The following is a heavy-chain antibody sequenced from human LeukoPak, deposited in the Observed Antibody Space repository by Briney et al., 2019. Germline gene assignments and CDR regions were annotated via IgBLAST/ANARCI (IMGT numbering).Heavy chain of an antibody. CDR1: GGSFSSYY. D-gene: IGHD6-13*01. J-gene: IGHJ4*02. V-gene: IGHV4-39*01. Sequence: SETLSLTCAVYGGSFSSYYWGWIRQPPGKGLEWIGSIYYSGSTYYNPSLKSRVTISVDTSKNQFSLKLSSVTAADTAVYYCARHLAAAVFYWGQGTLVTVSS. CDR2: IYYSGST. CDR3: ARHLAAAVFY.